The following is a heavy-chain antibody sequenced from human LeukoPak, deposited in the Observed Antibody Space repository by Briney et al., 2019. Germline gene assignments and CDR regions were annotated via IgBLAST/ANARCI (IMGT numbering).Heavy chain of an antibody. Sequence: ASVKVSCTASGYTFTSHDINWGRQATGQGLEWMGWMNANSGNTGYAQKFQRRVTMTRNTSISTAYMELSSLRSEDTAVYYCARDRSPTAFYFDYWGQGTLVTVSS. J-gene: IGHJ4*02. V-gene: IGHV1-8*01. D-gene: IGHD1-26*01. CDR2: MNANSGNT. CDR1: GYTFTSHD. CDR3: ARDRSPTAFYFDY.